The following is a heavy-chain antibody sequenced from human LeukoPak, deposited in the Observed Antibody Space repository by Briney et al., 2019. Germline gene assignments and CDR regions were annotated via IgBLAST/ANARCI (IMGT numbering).Heavy chain of an antibody. V-gene: IGHV1-46*01. Sequence: GSVKVSCKASGYTFTSNYMHWVRQAPGQGPEWMGVISPSGGSTNYAQKLQGRVTLTRDISTTTDYLELTSLRTEDTAVYYCARDNSVRDEAWWFNPWGQGTLVTVSS. J-gene: IGHJ5*02. D-gene: IGHD5-24*01. CDR3: ARDNSVRDEAWWFNP. CDR2: ISPSGGST. CDR1: GYTFTSNY.